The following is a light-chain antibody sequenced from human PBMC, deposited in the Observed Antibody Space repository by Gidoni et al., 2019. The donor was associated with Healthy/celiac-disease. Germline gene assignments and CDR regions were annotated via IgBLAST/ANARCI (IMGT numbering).Light chain of an antibody. CDR3: SSYTSSSTPVV. V-gene: IGLV2-14*01. J-gene: IGLJ2*01. Sequence: QSALTQPASVSGSPGRSIPVSCPVTSSDVGGYYYVCWYQQHPGKAPKLMIYEVSNRPSGVSNRFSGSKSGNTAALTISGLQAADEADYYCSSYTSSSTPVVFGGATKLTVL. CDR2: EVS. CDR1: SSDVGGYYY.